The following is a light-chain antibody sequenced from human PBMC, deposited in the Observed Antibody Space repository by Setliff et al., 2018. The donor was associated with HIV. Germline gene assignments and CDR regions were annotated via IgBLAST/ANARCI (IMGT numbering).Light chain of an antibody. J-gene: IGLJ1*01. CDR1: SSDVGSYNL. V-gene: IGLV2-14*02. Sequence: QSVLTQPASVSGSPGQSITISCTGTSSDVGSYNLVSWYQQHPGKAPKLMIYEVIKRPSGVSNRFSGSKSGNTASLTISGLQAEDEADYYCSSYSRSSTFGVFRTGTKVTVL. CDR3: SSYSRSSTFGV. CDR2: EVI.